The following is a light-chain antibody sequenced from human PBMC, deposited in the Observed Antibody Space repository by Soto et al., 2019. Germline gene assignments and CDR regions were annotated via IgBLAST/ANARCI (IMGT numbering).Light chain of an antibody. CDR2: GAS. J-gene: IGKJ4*01. CDR1: QSVNSD. Sequence: EIVMTQSPATLSVSPGERATLSCRASQSVNSDLAWYQQKPGQAPRLLIYGASTRATGIPARFSGSGSGTEFTLTISSLQSEDFAVYYCQQRSNWPSFGGGTKVEIK. V-gene: IGKV3-15*01. CDR3: QQRSNWPS.